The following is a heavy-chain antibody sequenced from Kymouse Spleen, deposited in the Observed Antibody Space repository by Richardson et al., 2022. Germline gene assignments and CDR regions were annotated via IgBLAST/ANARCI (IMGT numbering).Heavy chain of an antibody. V-gene: IGHV4-34*01. J-gene: IGHJ4*02. CDR3: ARGYCSSTSCHWGLDY. D-gene: IGHD2-2*02. CDR2: INHSGST. CDR1: GGSFSGYY. Sequence: QVQLQQWGAGLLKPSETLSLTCAVYGGSFSGYYWSWIRQPPGKGLEWIGEINHSGSTNYNPSLKSRVTISVDTSKNQFSLKLSSVTAADTAVYYCARGYCSSTSCHWGLDYWGQGTLVTVSS.